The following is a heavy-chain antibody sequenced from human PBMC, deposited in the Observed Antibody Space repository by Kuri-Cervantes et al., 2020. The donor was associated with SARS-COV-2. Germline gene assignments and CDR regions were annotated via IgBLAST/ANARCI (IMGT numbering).Heavy chain of an antibody. Sequence: GSLRLSCAVYGGSFSGYYSGWIRQPPGKGLEWIGSIYHSGSTYYNPSLRSRVTMAVDTSTNQFSLKLSSVTAADTAVYYCARAPPYSRSWPFDSWGQGTLVTVSS. J-gene: IGHJ4*02. D-gene: IGHD6-13*01. CDR1: GGSFSGYY. V-gene: IGHV4-38-2*01. CDR2: IYHSGST. CDR3: ARAPPYSRSWPFDS.